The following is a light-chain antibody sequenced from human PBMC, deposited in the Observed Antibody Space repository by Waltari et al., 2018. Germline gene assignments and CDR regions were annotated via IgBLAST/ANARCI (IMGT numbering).Light chain of an antibody. CDR1: QIIYFQ. CDR2: DAS. CDR3: QQRSRWPLT. Sequence: EIVLTQSPVTLSVSPGERVTLSCRASQIIYFQLAWYQQRPGQAPRLVISDASYRATGIPARFSGSGSGTDFTLTISSLEPEDIATYYCQQRSRWPLTFGGGTKVEF. J-gene: IGKJ4*01. V-gene: IGKV3-11*01.